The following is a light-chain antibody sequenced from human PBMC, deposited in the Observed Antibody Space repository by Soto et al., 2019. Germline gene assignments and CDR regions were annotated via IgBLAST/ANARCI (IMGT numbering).Light chain of an antibody. CDR2: GTS. V-gene: IGKV3-20*01. J-gene: IGKJ2*01. Sequence: IVLTQSPGTLSLSPGQRATLSCRASQTVSTTYLAWYQQKPGQAPRLLIYGTSTRATGVPDRFSGSGSVTDFTLTISSLKPEDFAVYYCQQYGNSPRYTFGQGTKLEIK. CDR1: QTVSTTY. CDR3: QQYGNSPRYT.